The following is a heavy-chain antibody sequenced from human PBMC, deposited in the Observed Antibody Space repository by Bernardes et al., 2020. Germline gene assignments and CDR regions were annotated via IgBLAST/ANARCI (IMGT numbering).Heavy chain of an antibody. CDR1: GFSFSRYP. J-gene: IGHJ4*02. D-gene: IGHD3-10*01. CDR2: ISNDGRNK. CDR3: ASSYGSESYYPFDY. V-gene: IGHV3-30*01. Sequence: GGSLRLSCEASGFSFSRYPMHWVRQAPGKGLEWVAVISNDGRNKFYVDSVKGRFTISRDNSKNTLYLQMNSLRPEDTAVYYCASSYGSESYYPFDYWGQGTLVTVSS.